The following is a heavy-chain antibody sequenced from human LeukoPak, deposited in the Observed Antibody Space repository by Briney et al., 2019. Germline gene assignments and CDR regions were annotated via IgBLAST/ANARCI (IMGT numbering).Heavy chain of an antibody. V-gene: IGHV3-23*01. J-gene: IGHJ4*02. CDR1: GCTFLNYA. Sequence: GGALTLSCLATGCTFLNYAMNWVRPPPGKGREWVAGISGSGGSTYYADCVKRRFTISRDNSKNTLYLQMNSLRAEDTAVYYCARWKYSNYTYYFDYWGQGTLVTVSS. D-gene: IGHD4-11*01. CDR3: ARWKYSNYTYYFDY. CDR2: ISGSGGST.